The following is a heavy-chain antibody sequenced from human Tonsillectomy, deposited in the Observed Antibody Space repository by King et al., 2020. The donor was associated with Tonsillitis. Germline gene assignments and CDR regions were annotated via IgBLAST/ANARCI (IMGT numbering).Heavy chain of an antibody. V-gene: IGHV2-70*04. CDR3: TRSQAGSNWFDP. CDR2: MDWDDEK. J-gene: IGHJ5*02. Sequence: VTLKESGPALVKPTQTLTLTCTFSGFSLSTDEMRVSWVRQPPGKALEWLARMDWDDEKFYSTSLKTRLTISRDTSKNQVVLRMTNMDPGDTATYYCTRSQAGSNWFDPWGRGTLVTVSS. CDR1: GFSLSTDEMR.